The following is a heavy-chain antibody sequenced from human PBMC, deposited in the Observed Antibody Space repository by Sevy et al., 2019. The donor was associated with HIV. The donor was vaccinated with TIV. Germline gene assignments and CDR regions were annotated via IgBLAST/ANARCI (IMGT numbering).Heavy chain of an antibody. CDR1: GFSVSSNY. Sequence: GGSLRLSCAASGFSVSSNYMIWVRQAPGKGPEWVSVIHSGGKISYADSVQGRFTISRDNSKNTLYLQMNSLRAEDTAVYYCAREDIVLGEDNYYGIDVWGQGTTVTVSS. CDR2: IHSGGKI. J-gene: IGHJ6*02. CDR3: AREDIVLGEDNYYGIDV. D-gene: IGHD2-15*01. V-gene: IGHV3-53*01.